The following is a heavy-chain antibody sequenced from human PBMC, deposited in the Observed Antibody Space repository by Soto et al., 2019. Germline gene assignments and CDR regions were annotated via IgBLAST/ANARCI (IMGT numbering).Heavy chain of an antibody. J-gene: IGHJ4*02. CDR1: GGSISSGGYY. CDR2: IYYSGST. D-gene: IGHD2-15*01. CDR3: ATAKVATSPTLDY. Sequence: SETLSFTCTVSGGSISSGGYYWSWIRQHPGKGLEWIGYIYYSGSTYYNPSLKSRVTISVDTSKNQFSLKLSSVTAADTAVYYCATAKVATSPTLDYWGQGTLVTVSS. V-gene: IGHV4-31*03.